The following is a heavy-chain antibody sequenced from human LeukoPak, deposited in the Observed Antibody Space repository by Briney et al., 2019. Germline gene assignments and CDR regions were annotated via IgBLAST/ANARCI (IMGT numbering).Heavy chain of an antibody. D-gene: IGHD6-19*01. V-gene: IGHV3-21*01. CDR3: ARDLSSGWFSFGY. CDR1: GFTFSSYS. J-gene: IGHJ4*02. Sequence: GGSLRLSCAASGFTFSSYSMNWVRQAPGKGLEWVSSISSSSSYIYYADSVKGRFTVSRDNAKNSLYLQMNSLRAEDTAVYYCARDLSSGWFSFGYWGQGTLVTVSS. CDR2: ISSSSSYI.